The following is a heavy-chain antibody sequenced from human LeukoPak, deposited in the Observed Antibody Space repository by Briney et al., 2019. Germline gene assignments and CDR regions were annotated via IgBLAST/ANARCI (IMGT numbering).Heavy chain of an antibody. Sequence: SETLSLTCAVYGGSFSGYYWSWIRQPPGKGLEWIGEINHSGSANYNPSLKSRVTISVDTSKNQFSLKLSSVTAADTAVYYCARGIGYSSSWYRRNWFDPWGQGTLVTVPS. CDR1: GGSFSGYY. D-gene: IGHD6-13*01. V-gene: IGHV4-34*01. CDR3: ARGIGYSSSWYRRNWFDP. J-gene: IGHJ5*02. CDR2: INHSGSA.